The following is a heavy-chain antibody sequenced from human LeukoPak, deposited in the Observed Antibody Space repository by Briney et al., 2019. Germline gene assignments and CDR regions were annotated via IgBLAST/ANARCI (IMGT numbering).Heavy chain of an antibody. D-gene: IGHD1-26*01. CDR3: ARGNSGSHWGDHYFYMDV. J-gene: IGHJ6*03. V-gene: IGHV4-34*01. CDR1: GGSFRGYF. Sequence: RPSETLSLTCADYGGSFRGYFWGWVRQTPGKGLEWLGEITHNGGTNYMPSLSGRVSVFQDVSKNQFSLKLSSVTAADTGVYYCARGNSGSHWGDHYFYMDVWGKGTTVIVSS. CDR2: ITHNGGT.